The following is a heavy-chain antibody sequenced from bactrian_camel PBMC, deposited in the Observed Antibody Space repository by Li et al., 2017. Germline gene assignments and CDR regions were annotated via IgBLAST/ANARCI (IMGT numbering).Heavy chain of an antibody. CDR3: AARANFMGARPPLTFGTYSD. D-gene: IGHD4*01. CDR2: INTAGTT. V-gene: IGHV3S57*01. CDR1: GYTYTSYS. Sequence: ESGGGSVQAGGSLRLSCAASGYTYTSYSMGWFRQAPGKEREGLAAINTAGTTYYADSVMGRFTISQDNAKKTVYLQMTSLKAEDTAMYYCAARANFMGARPPLTFGTYSDWGQGTQVTVS. J-gene: IGHJ4*01.